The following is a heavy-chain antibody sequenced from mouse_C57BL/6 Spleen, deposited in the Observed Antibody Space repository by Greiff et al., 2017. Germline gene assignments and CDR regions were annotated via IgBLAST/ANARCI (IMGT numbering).Heavy chain of an antibody. CDR2: IDPEDGDT. V-gene: IGHV14-1*01. Sequence: EVNVVESGAELVRPGASVKLSCTASGFNIKDYYMHWVKQRPEQGLEWIGRIDPEDGDTEYAPKFQGKATMTADTSSNTAYLQLSSLTSEDTAVYYCTTRYYGSSSFAYWGQGTLVTVSA. CDR1: GFNIKDYY. J-gene: IGHJ3*01. CDR3: TTRYYGSSSFAY. D-gene: IGHD1-1*01.